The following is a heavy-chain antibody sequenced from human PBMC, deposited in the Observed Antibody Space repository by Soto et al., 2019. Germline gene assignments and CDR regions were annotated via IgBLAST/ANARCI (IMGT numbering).Heavy chain of an antibody. CDR1: GGTISSANW. CDR2: VYHSGTS. V-gene: IGHV4-4*02. D-gene: IGHD3-22*01. J-gene: IGHJ3*02. CDR3: VTASDSSGYGYFDI. Sequence: SETLSLTCTVSGGTISSANWWNWVRQSPGKGLEWIGHVYHSGTSNFNPSLRSRVTMSVDKSKNQFSLKVTSVTAADTAVYYCVTASDSSGYGYFDIWGQGAKVTVSS.